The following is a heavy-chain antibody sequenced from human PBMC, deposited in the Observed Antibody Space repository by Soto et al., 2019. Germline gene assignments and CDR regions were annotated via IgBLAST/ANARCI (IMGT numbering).Heavy chain of an antibody. CDR1: GGSVSSGSYY. CDR3: ARLSAAWFDP. CDR2: IYHSGST. J-gene: IGHJ5*02. V-gene: IGHV4-61*01. D-gene: IGHD6-19*01. Sequence: QVQLQESGPGLVKPSETLSLTCTVSGGSVSSGSYYWGWIPQPPAKGLEWIGYIYHSGSTNYNPSLKSRVTTSVDTSKNQFSLSLTSVTAADTAVYYCARLSAAWFDPWGQGTLVTVAS.